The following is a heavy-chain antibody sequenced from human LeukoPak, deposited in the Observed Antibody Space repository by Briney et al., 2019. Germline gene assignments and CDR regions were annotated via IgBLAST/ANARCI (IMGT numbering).Heavy chain of an antibody. CDR1: GYTLTELS. Sequence: ASVKVSCKVFGYTLTELSMHWVRQAPGKGLEWMGGFDPEDGETIYAQKFQGRVTMTEDTSTDTAYMELSSLRSEDTAVYYCATAYYDSSGYDYWGQGTLVTVSS. CDR2: FDPEDGET. CDR3: ATAYYDSSGYDY. D-gene: IGHD3-22*01. J-gene: IGHJ4*02. V-gene: IGHV1-24*01.